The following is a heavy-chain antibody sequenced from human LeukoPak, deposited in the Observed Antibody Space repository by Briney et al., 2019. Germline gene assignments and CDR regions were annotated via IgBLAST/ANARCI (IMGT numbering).Heavy chain of an antibody. D-gene: IGHD5-12*01. J-gene: IGHJ4*02. CDR3: ARVGSDIVATSYFDY. Sequence: ASVKVSCKASGYTFTGYYIHWVRQAPGQGLEWMGRINPNNGGTNYAQKFQGRVTITADESTSTAYMELSSLRSEDTAVYYCARVGSDIVATSYFDYWGQGTLVTVSS. CDR2: INPNNGGT. CDR1: GYTFTGYY. V-gene: IGHV1-2*06.